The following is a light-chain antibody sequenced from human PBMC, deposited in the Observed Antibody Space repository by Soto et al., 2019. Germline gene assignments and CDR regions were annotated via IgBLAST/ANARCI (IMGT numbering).Light chain of an antibody. CDR2: GVS. V-gene: IGKV3-20*01. CDR1: QSVSSY. Sequence: EILLTQSPSTLALSPGERATLSCRASQSVSSYLAWYQQTPGQAPRLLIYGVSSRATDIPDRFSGGGSGADFTLTISRLEPADFAVYFCHHYGNSPTFGQGTRLEIK. J-gene: IGKJ5*01. CDR3: HHYGNSPT.